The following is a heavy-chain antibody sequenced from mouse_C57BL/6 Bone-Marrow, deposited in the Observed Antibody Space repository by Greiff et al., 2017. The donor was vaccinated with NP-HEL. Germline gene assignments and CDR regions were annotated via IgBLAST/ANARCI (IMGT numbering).Heavy chain of an antibody. V-gene: IGHV7-1*01. CDR1: GFTFSDFY. CDR2: SRNNANDYTT. D-gene: IGHD1-1*01. J-gene: IGHJ1*03. CDR3: ARDAGTVVAPYWYFDV. Sequence: DVKLVESGGGLVQSGRSLRLSCATSGFTFSDFYMEWVRQAPGKGLEWIAASRNNANDYTTEYSASVKGRFIVSRDTSQSILYLQMNALRAEDTAIYYCARDAGTVVAPYWYFDVWGTGTTVTVSS.